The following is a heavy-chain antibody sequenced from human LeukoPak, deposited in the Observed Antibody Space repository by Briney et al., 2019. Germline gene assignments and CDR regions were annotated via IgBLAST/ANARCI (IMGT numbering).Heavy chain of an antibody. V-gene: IGHV1-46*01. D-gene: IGHD6-19*01. CDR3: ARELAGVDY. CDR1: GYTFTNYY. Sequence: ASVKVSCKASGYTFTNYYMHWVRPAPGQGLEWMGIINPSDGSTRYAQKFQGRVTMTRDTSTSTVYMEVRSLRSEDTAVYYCARELAGVDYWGQGTLVTVSS. J-gene: IGHJ4*02. CDR2: INPSDGST.